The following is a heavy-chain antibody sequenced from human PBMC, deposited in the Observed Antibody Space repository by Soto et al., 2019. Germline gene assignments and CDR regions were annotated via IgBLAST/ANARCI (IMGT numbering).Heavy chain of an antibody. V-gene: IGHV1-3*01. CDR2: INAGNSNT. CDR3: ARPGIMITSGSNDAFHI. Sequence: ASVKVSCKASGYIFSTYSIHWVRQAPGQRLEWMGWINAGNSNTKYSQRFQGRVTFARDTSAGTAYMELSSLRSEDTAMYYCARPGIMITSGSNDAFHIWGLGTMVTVSS. J-gene: IGHJ3*02. D-gene: IGHD3-16*01. CDR1: GYIFSTYS.